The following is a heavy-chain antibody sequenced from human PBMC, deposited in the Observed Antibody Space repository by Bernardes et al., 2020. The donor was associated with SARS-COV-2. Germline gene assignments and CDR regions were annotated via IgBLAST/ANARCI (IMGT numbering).Heavy chain of an antibody. CDR3: ATEGLSGSFDERSYYYYGMDV. J-gene: IGHJ6*02. Sequence: SVKVSCKASGGNLDGYSLSWVRQAPGQGLEWMGRIIPMLGITNYAQKFQGRVTTAADKSTNTPYMELTGLRFDDTGIYYCATEGLSGSFDERSYYYYGMDVWGQGTPVTVSS. CDR2: IIPMLGIT. CDR1: GGNLDGYS. D-gene: IGHD3-10*01. V-gene: IGHV1-69*04.